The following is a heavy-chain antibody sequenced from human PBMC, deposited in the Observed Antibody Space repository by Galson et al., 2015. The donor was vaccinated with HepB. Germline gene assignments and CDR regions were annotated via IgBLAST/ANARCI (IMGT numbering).Heavy chain of an antibody. Sequence: SLRLSCAASGFTFSSYAMHWVRQAPGKGLEWVAVISYDGSNKYYADSVKGRFTISRDNSKNTLYLQMNSLRAEDTAVYYCARGLERRGIGMDVWGQGTTVTVSS. V-gene: IGHV3-30*04. CDR3: ARGLERRGIGMDV. CDR2: ISYDGSNK. J-gene: IGHJ6*02. D-gene: IGHD1-1*01. CDR1: GFTFSSYA.